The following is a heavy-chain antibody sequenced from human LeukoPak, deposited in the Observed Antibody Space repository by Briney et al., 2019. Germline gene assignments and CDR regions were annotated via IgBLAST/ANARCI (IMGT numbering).Heavy chain of an antibody. CDR3: ARARVPRRAAYFEY. CDR2: IYPGDSDT. D-gene: IGHD2-15*01. J-gene: IGHJ4*02. CDR1: GYYFTAHW. Sequence: GESLKISCQVSGYYFTAHWIAWVRQMPGKGQEWMGIIYPGDSDTRYSPSVQGQVTISADKSFSTAYLQWSSLKASDTAIYYCARARVPRRAAYFEYWGQGTLVTVSS. V-gene: IGHV5-51*01.